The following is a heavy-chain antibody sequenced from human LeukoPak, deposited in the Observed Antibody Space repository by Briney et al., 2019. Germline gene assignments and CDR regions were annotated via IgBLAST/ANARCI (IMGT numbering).Heavy chain of an antibody. J-gene: IGHJ4*02. V-gene: IGHV4-39*07. Sequence: SETLSLTCTVSGGSISSSSYYWGWIRQPPGKGLEWIGSIYYSGSTYYNPSLKSRATISVDTSKNQFSLKLSSVTAAGTAVYYCAPRRRDGPYYFDYWGQGTLVTVSS. D-gene: IGHD5-24*01. CDR1: GGSISSSSYY. CDR3: APRRRDGPYYFDY. CDR2: IYYSGST.